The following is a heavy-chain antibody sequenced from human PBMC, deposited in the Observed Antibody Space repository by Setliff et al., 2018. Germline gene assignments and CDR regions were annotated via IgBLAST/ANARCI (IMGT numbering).Heavy chain of an antibody. J-gene: IGHJ4*02. CDR1: GGSVSSGGYL. CDR3: ARDFWGSLDY. Sequence: SETLSHTCTVSGGSVSSGGYLWSWIRQPPGKGLEWIGYNYDTGNTNINPSLKSRLTISVDRTKSQFTLKLSSVTAADTAVYYCARDFWGSLDYWGQGTLVTVSS. V-gene: IGHV4-61*08. CDR2: NYDTGNT. D-gene: IGHD7-27*01.